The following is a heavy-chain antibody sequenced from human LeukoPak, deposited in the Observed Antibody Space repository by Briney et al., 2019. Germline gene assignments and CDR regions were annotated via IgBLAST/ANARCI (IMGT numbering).Heavy chain of an antibody. CDR2: ISYDGSNK. CDR3: ARVRGAFDY. D-gene: IGHD3-16*01. J-gene: IGHJ4*02. V-gene: IGHV3-30*04. CDR1: GFTFSSYA. Sequence: GRSLRLSCAASGFTFSSYAMHWVRQAPGKGLEWVAVISYDGSNKYYADSVKGRFTISRDNSKNTLYLKKNSLRAEDTGVYYWARVRGAFDYWGQGTLVTVSS.